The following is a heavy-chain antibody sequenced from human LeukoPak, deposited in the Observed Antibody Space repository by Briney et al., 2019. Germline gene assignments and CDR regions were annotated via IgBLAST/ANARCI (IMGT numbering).Heavy chain of an antibody. Sequence: SETLSLTCTVSGGSISSYYWSWIRQPPGKGLEWIGYIYYSGSTNYNPSLKSRVTISVDTSKNQFSLKLSSVTAADTAVYYCAGSGSYYFFDYWGQGTLVTVSS. CDR3: AGSGSYYFFDY. CDR2: IYYSGST. V-gene: IGHV4-59*01. J-gene: IGHJ4*02. D-gene: IGHD1-26*01. CDR1: GGSISSYY.